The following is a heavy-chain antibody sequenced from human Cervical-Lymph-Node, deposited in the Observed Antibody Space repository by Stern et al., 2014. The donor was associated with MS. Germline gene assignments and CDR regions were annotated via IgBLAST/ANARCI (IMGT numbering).Heavy chain of an antibody. D-gene: IGHD4-17*01. CDR2: IVPLFGKP. V-gene: IGHV1-69*01. Sequence: VQLVESEAEVKKPGSSVKVPCKASGGTFSNYATSWVRQAPGQGLEWMGGIVPLFGKPNYAQKFQGRVTITADESTSTAYMDLSSLRSEDTAVYYCASPLTATSVPFGYYGMDVWGQGTTVTVS. CDR1: GGTFSNYA. J-gene: IGHJ6*02. CDR3: ASPLTATSVPFGYYGMDV.